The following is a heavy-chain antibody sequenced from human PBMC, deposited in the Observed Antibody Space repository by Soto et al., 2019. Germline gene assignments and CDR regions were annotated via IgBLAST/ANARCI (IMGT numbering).Heavy chain of an antibody. V-gene: IGHV1-69*13. Sequence: ASVKVSCKASGGTFSSYAISWVRQAPGQGLEWMGGIIPIFGTANYAQKFQGRVTITADESTSTAYMELSSLRSEDTAVYYCAGVPDSSGYYYYYYGMDVWGQGTTVTVSS. CDR2: IIPIFGTA. CDR1: GGTFSSYA. D-gene: IGHD3-22*01. J-gene: IGHJ6*02. CDR3: AGVPDSSGYYYYYYGMDV.